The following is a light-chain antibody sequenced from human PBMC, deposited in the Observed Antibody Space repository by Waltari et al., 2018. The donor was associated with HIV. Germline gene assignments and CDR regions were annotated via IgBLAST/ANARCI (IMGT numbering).Light chain of an antibody. CDR1: SRAVGTYNY. V-gene: IGLV2-23*02. CDR3: CSFANPNFL. CDR2: DVK. Sequence: QSALTQPASVSGSPGQSITISCTGSSRAVGTYNYLSWYQQHPGTVPKLIIYDVKERPSGVSDRFSGSKSGTTASLTISGLQAEDEADYYCCSFANPNFLFGSGTKVTVL. J-gene: IGLJ1*01.